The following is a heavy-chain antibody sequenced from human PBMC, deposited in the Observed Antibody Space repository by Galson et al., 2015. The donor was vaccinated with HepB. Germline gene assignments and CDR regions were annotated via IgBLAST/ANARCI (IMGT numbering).Heavy chain of an antibody. CDR1: GFTFSSYS. J-gene: IGHJ5*02. V-gene: IGHV3-21*01. CDR3: ARGGGDYRQWFDP. CDR2: ISSSSSYI. D-gene: IGHD4-17*01. Sequence: SLRLSCAASGFTFSSYSMNWVRQAPGKGLEWVSSISSSSSYIYYADSVKGRFTISRDNAKNSLYLQMNSLRAEDTAVYYCARGGGDYRQWFDPWGQGTLVTVSS.